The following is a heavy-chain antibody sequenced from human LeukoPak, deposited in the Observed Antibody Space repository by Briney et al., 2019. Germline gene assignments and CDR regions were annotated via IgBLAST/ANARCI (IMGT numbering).Heavy chain of an antibody. CDR2: ISGSGGST. CDR3: AKKGYSGSFVHYYYYYMDV. Sequence: GGTLRLSCAASGGIFSSYGMSWARQAPGKGLEWVSAISGSGGSTYYADSVKGRFTISRDTSKNTLYLQMNSLRAKDTAVYYCAKKGYSGSFVHYYYYYMDVWGKGTTVTISS. CDR1: GGIFSSYG. V-gene: IGHV3-23*01. J-gene: IGHJ6*03. D-gene: IGHD1-26*01.